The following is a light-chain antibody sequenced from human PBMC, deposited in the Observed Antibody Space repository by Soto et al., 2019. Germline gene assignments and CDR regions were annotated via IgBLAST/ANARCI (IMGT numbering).Light chain of an antibody. V-gene: IGKV3-20*01. CDR1: QSVSRNY. Sequence: EIVLTQSPGTLSLSPGEGVTLSCRASQSVSRNYLSWYQQKRGQAPRLLIYGVFNRATGIPDRFSGSGSGTDFTLTISSLEPEDLAVYYCQQYSDSRTFGQGTKVEI. CDR2: GVF. CDR3: QQYSDSRT. J-gene: IGKJ1*01.